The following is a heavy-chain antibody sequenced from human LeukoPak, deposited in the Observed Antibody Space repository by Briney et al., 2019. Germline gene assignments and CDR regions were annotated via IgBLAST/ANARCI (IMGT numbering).Heavy chain of an antibody. V-gene: IGHV3-73*01. D-gene: IGHD1-1*01. CDR3: TRYNVGFES. Sequence: GGSLRLSCAASGFTFSGSAMHWVRQASGKGLEWVGRIRSETNSYATSYAASVKGRFALSRHDSKNTAYLQMNSLKTEDTAVYYCTRYNVGFESWGQGTLVTVSS. CDR2: IRSETNSYAT. J-gene: IGHJ4*02. CDR1: GFTFSGSA.